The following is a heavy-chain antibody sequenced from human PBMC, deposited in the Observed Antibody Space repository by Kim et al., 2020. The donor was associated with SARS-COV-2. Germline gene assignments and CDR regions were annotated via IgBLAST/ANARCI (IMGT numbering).Heavy chain of an antibody. CDR2: M. D-gene: IGHD4-17*01. J-gene: IGHJ4*02. V-gene: IGHV3-21*01. CDR3: ARDALTTVFDY. Sequence: MYYTDSVKGRFTISRDNAKNSLYLQMNSLRAEDTAVYYCARDALTTVFDYWGQGTLVTVSS.